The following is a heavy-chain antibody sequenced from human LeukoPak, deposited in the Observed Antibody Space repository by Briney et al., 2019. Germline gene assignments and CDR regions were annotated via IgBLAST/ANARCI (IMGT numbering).Heavy chain of an antibody. CDR1: GFTFSSYA. V-gene: IGHV3-30-3*01. D-gene: IGHD3-22*01. Sequence: PGRSLRLSCAASGFTFSSYAMHWVRQAPGKGLEWVAVISYDGSNKYYADSVKGRFTISRDNSKNTLYLQMNSLRAEDTAVYYCAGDPTYYYDSSGYYYFDYWGQGTLVTVSS. J-gene: IGHJ4*02. CDR2: ISYDGSNK. CDR3: AGDPTYYYDSSGYYYFDY.